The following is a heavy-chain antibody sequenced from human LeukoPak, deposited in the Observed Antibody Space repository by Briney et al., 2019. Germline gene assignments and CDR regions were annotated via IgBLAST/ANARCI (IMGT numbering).Heavy chain of an antibody. Sequence: PGRSLRLSCAASGFTFSSYAMHWVRQAPGKGLEWVAVISYDGSNKYYADSVKGRFTISRDNSKNTLYLQMNSLRAEDTAVYYCARRGTFSTRYAFYWGQGTLVTVSS. CDR2: ISYDGSNK. V-gene: IGHV3-30*04. CDR3: ARRGTFSTRYAFY. D-gene: IGHD3-16*01. CDR1: GFTFSSYA. J-gene: IGHJ4*02.